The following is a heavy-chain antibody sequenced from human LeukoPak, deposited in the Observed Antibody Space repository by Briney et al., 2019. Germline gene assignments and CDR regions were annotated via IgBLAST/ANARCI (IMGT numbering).Heavy chain of an antibody. CDR1: GFTFSSYA. CDR3: ATYSSSPHFDYYYMDV. Sequence: PGGSLRLSCAASGFTFSSYAMSWVRQAPGKGLEWVSAISGSGGSTYYADSVKGRFTISRDNSKNTLYLQMNSLGAEDTAVYYCATYSSSPHFDYYYMDVWGKGTTVTLSS. CDR2: ISGSGGST. J-gene: IGHJ6*03. D-gene: IGHD6-13*01. V-gene: IGHV3-23*01.